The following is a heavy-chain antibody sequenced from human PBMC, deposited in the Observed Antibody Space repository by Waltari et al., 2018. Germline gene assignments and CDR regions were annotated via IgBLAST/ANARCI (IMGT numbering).Heavy chain of an antibody. D-gene: IGHD3-16*01. V-gene: IGHV4-39*01. CDR2: FSYSVAT. CDR1: GGSITTNRHY. Sequence: QLHLQESGPGLVQPSETLSLTCSVSGGSITTNRHYWGWIRQPPGKGLEWTATFSYSVATSTNPSLKSRVTISVDTFKNQFSLKLSSVTAADTAVYYCATYVGASIGTAAFDVWGQGTMVTVSS. J-gene: IGHJ3*01. CDR3: ATYVGASIGTAAFDV.